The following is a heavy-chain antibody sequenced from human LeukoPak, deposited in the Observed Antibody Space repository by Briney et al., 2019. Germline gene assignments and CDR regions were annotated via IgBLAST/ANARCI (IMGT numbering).Heavy chain of an antibody. J-gene: IGHJ4*02. CDR3: VREAKMTNIL. D-gene: IGHD2-21*01. Sequence: GGSLRLSCAAAGFTFSDYYMTWIRQAPGKGLEWVSHISRSSGTIYYADSVQGRFTVSRDNGKKSLYLQMSYLRAEDTAVYYCVREAKMTNILWGQGTLVTVSS. V-gene: IGHV3-11*01. CDR2: ISRSSGTI. CDR1: GFTFSDYY.